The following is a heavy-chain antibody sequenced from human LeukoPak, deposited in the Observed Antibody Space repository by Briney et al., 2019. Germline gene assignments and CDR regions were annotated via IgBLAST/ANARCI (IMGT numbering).Heavy chain of an antibody. D-gene: IGHD1-26*01. Sequence: ASVKVSCKVSGYTLTELSMHWVRQAPGKGLEWMGGFDPEDGETIYAQKFQGRVTMTEDTSTDTAYMELSSLRSEDAAVYYCATDSAGATSNFDYWGQGTLVTVSS. V-gene: IGHV1-24*01. CDR3: ATDSAGATSNFDY. CDR1: GYTLTELS. J-gene: IGHJ4*02. CDR2: FDPEDGET.